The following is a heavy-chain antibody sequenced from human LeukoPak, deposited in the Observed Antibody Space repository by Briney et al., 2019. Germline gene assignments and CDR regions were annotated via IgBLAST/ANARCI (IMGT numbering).Heavy chain of an antibody. CDR2: ISAYNGNT. CDR3: ARDSPQIVVVPAAHLDV. J-gene: IGHJ6*02. Sequence: ASVKVSCKASGYTFTSYGISWVRQAPGQGLEWMGWISAYNGNTNYAQKLQGRVTMTTDTSTSTAYMELRSLRSDDTAVYYCARDSPQIVVVPAAHLDVWGQGTTVTVSS. CDR1: GYTFTSYG. V-gene: IGHV1-18*01. D-gene: IGHD2-2*01.